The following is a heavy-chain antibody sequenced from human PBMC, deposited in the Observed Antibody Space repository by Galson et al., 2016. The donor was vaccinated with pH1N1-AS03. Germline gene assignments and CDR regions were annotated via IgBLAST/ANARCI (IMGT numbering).Heavy chain of an antibody. D-gene: IGHD5-18*01. Sequence: ETLSLTCTVSGGSIRGSSDYWGWIRQPPGKGLEWIGNMYYTGTAFYNPSLKSRVTISIDTSNNQFSLKLTSVTAADTAAYYCAVLKPGYTSSGGSIDYWGQGTLVAVSS. CDR3: AVLKPGYTSSGGSIDY. CDR2: MYYTGTA. J-gene: IGHJ4*02. CDR1: GGSIRGSSDY. V-gene: IGHV4-39*07.